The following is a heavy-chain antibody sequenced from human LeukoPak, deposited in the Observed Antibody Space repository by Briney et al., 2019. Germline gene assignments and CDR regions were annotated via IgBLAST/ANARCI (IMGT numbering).Heavy chain of an antibody. V-gene: IGHV4-59*08. CDR1: GGSISSYY. CDR2: IYYNGNS. D-gene: IGHD1/OR15-1a*01. J-gene: IGHJ3*02. CDR3: ARQPSGTAAIAI. Sequence: SETLSLNCAVSGGSISSYYWSWIWQRPGKGLEWIAYIYYNGNSNYNPSFKSRVTISVDKSKNQFSLKLSSVAAADTAIYYFARQPSGTAAIAIWGHGTMVTVSS.